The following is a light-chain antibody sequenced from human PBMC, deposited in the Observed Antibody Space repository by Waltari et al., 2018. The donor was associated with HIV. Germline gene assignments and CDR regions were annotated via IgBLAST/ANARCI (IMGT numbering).Light chain of an antibody. Sequence: NSMLTQPHPASESPGKTVTIPCTRRSTSIATKSESWYQPRPGSAPTTVIYEYNEGPSGVPYRFSASTDISSKSASLTISGLKTEDEADYYCQSYDSINIVIFGGGTKLAVL. V-gene: IGLV6-57*04. J-gene: IGLJ2*01. CDR3: QSYDSINIVI. CDR2: EYN. CDR1: STSIATKS.